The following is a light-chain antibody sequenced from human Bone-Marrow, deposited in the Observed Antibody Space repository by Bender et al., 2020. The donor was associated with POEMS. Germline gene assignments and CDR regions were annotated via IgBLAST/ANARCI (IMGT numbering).Light chain of an antibody. CDR3: SSYAGTNNLL. Sequence: QSALTQPASVSGSPGQSITISCTGTSSDVGLYQYVSWYQQHPGKAPKLMIYDVTKRPSGVPDRFSGSKSGNTASLTVSGLQAEDEADYYCSSYAGTNNLLFGGGTQLTVL. CDR2: DVT. V-gene: IGLV2-8*01. J-gene: IGLJ2*01. CDR1: SSDVGLYQY.